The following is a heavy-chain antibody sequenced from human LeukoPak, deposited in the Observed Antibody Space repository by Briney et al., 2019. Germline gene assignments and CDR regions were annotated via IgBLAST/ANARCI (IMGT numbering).Heavy chain of an antibody. V-gene: IGHV1-2*02. CDR1: GYTFTGYY. D-gene: IGHD2-21*01. CDR2: INPNSGGT. Sequence: ASVKVSCKASGYTFTGYYMHWVRQAPGQGLEWMGWINPNSGGTNYAQKFQGRVTMTRDTSISTAYMELSRLRSDDTAVYYCARHGDLYYYYYGMDVWGQGTTVTVSS. J-gene: IGHJ6*02. CDR3: ARHGDLYYYYYGMDV.